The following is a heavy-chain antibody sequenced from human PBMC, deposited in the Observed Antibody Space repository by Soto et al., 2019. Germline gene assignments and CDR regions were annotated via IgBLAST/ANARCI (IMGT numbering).Heavy chain of an antibody. D-gene: IGHD1-1*01. CDR2: IYPGDSDT. CDR3: ARRLPGSADAFDI. CDR1: GYSFTSYW. V-gene: IGHV5-51*01. Sequence: GESLKSSCKGSGYSFTSYWIGWVRQMPGKGLEWMGIIYPGDSDTRYSPSFQGQVTISADKSISTAYLQWSSLKASDTAMYYCARRLPGSADAFDIWGQGTMVTVSS. J-gene: IGHJ3*02.